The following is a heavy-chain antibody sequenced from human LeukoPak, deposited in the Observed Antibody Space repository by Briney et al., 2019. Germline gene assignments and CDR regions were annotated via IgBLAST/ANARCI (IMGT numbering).Heavy chain of an antibody. Sequence: GGSLRLSCAASGFTFSTYNMNWVRRTPGKGLEWVSSITSSSTYMFYADSVRGRFTISRDNAKNSLNLQMNSLRAEDTAVYYCAKDEVGGHFAYWGQGTLVTVSS. V-gene: IGHV3-21*01. D-gene: IGHD1-26*01. CDR1: GFTFSTYN. CDR2: ITSSSTYM. J-gene: IGHJ4*02. CDR3: AKDEVGGHFAY.